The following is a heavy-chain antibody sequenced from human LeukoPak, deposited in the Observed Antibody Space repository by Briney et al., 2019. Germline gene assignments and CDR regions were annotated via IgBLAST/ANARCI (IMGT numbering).Heavy chain of an antibody. D-gene: IGHD2-2*01. J-gene: IGHJ3*02. CDR3: GRHCTSTNPLDI. Sequence: GASLRISYTGSEYSVKSYLISWVRQMPGKGQELMGRIDPSDSYSNYSSFFQSHVTISADRSISTAFLLWSSLKASDTPLYYCGRHCTSTNPLDIWGQGTMVTVSS. V-gene: IGHV5-10-1*01. CDR1: EYSVKSYL. CDR2: IDPSDSYS.